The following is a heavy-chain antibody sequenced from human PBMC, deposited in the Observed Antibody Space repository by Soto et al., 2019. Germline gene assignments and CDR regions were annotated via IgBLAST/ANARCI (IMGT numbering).Heavy chain of an antibody. D-gene: IGHD2-21*02. Sequence: SVKVSCKASGGTLSSYAISWVRQAPGQGLEWMGGIIPIFGTANYAQKFQGRVTITADESTSTAYMELSSLRSEDTAVYYCARDLLAYCGADCPPWGQGTLVTVSS. J-gene: IGHJ5*02. CDR2: IIPIFGTA. CDR3: ARDLLAYCGADCPP. V-gene: IGHV1-69*13. CDR1: GGTLSSYA.